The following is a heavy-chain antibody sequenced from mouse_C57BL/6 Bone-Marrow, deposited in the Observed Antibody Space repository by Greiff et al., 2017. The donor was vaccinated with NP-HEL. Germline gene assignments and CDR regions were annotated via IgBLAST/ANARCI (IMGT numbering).Heavy chain of an antibody. CDR1: GFNIKDDY. CDR3: STGLHFAY. J-gene: IGHJ3*01. V-gene: IGHV14-4*01. Sequence: DVKLVESGAELVRPGASVKLSCTASGFNIKDDYMHWVKQRPEQGLEWIGWIDPENGDTEYASKFSGKATITADTSSNTAYLQLSSLTSEDTAVYYCSTGLHFAYWGQGTLVTVSA. D-gene: IGHD2-4*01. CDR2: IDPENGDT.